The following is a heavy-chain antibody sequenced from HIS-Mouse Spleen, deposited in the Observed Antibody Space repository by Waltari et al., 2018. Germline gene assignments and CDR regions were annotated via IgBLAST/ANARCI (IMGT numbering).Heavy chain of an antibody. CDR3: ATDSALYGMDV. V-gene: IGHV1-24*01. J-gene: IGHJ6*02. CDR1: GYTLTELS. Sequence: QVQLVQSGAEVKNPGASVKVSCKVSGYTLTELSMHWVRQAPGKGLEWMGGFDPEYGETIYQQKFQGSVTMTEDPSTDTSYMELSSLISKDTAVYYCATDSALYGMDVWGQATTVTVS. CDR2: FDPEYGET.